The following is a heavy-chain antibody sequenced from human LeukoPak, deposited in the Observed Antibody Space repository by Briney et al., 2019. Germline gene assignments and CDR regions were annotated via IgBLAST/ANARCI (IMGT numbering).Heavy chain of an antibody. CDR2: INPSGGST. CDR3: ATAASSWSSGYYMDV. CDR1: GYTFTSYY. Sequence: GASVKVSCKASGYTFTSYYMHWVRQAPGQGLEWMGLINPSGGSTSYARKFQGRVTMTRDTSTSTVYMELSSLRSEDTAVYYCATAASSWSSGYYMDVWGKGTTVTISS. V-gene: IGHV1-46*01. J-gene: IGHJ6*03. D-gene: IGHD6-13*01.